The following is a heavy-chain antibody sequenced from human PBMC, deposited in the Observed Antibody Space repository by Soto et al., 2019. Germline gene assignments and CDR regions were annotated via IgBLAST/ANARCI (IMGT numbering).Heavy chain of an antibody. CDR3: ARDCTCGGGFCIY. J-gene: IGHJ4*02. Sequence: QVQLVQSAAEVKKPGASVKVSCKASGYTLTNYAISWVRQAPGQGPEWMGWINTYNGNSNYAQKCQGRDTMTTDTSTNTAYMELRSLTSDDTAVYYCARDCTCGGGFCIYWGQGTLVTVSS. CDR1: GYTLTNYA. V-gene: IGHV1-18*01. CDR2: INTYNGNS. D-gene: IGHD2-8*02.